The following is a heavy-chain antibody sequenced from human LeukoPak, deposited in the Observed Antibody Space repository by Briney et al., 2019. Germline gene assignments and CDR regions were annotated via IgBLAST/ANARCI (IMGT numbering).Heavy chain of an antibody. Sequence: SETLSLTCTVSGGSISSYYWSWIRQPAGKGLEWIGRIYTSGSTYYNPSLRSRVTISIDTSKNHVFLKLGSVTAADTAVYYCAKAVAGTRNAFHIWGQGTMVTVSS. CDR2: IYTSGST. V-gene: IGHV4-4*07. D-gene: IGHD6-19*01. CDR3: AKAVAGTRNAFHI. CDR1: GGSISSYY. J-gene: IGHJ3*02.